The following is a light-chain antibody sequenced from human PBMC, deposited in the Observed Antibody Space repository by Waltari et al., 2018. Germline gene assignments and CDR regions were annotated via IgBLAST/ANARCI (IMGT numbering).Light chain of an antibody. CDR3: QSYDSSNLWV. V-gene: IGLV6-57*01. CDR2: EDN. CDR1: SGTIASNY. J-gene: IGLJ3*02. Sequence: NFMLTQPHPVSASPGKTVTISCTRSSGTIASNYVQWYQQRPGSSPTTVIYEDNQRPSGVPDRFSGSIDSSSNSASLTISGLETEDEADYYCQSYDSSNLWVFGGGTKLTVL.